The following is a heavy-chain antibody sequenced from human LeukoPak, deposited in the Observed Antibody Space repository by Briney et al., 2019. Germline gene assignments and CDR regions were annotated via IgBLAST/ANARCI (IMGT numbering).Heavy chain of an antibody. V-gene: IGHV4-59*12. D-gene: IGHD1-26*01. J-gene: IGHJ5*02. CDR2: IYYSGST. CDR3: ARDKTSTWEYNWFDP. CDR1: GGSISSYY. Sequence: SETLSLTCSVSGGSISSYYWSWIWQPPGTGLEWIGYIYYSGSTYYNPSLKSRVTMSVDTSKNQFSLKLSSVTAADTAVYYCARDKTSTWEYNWFDPWGQGTLVTVSS.